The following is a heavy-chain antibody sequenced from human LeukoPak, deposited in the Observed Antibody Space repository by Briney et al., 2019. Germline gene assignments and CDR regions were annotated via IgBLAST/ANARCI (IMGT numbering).Heavy chain of an antibody. CDR3: ARTILTTYYNYPLET. CDR1: GYTFIVYH. D-gene: IGHD3-9*01. CDR2: INPNSGGT. Sequence: ASVKVSSKASGYTFIVYHRHWVRQAPGHGLEWMGYINPNSGGTNYAQKFQGRVTMTRDTSISTAYMVLSRLTSDDTAVYYCARTILTTYYNYPLETWGQGTLVTVSS. J-gene: IGHJ4*02. V-gene: IGHV1-2*02.